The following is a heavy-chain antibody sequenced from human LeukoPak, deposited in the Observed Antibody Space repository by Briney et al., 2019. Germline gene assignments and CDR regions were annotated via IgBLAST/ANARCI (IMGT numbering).Heavy chain of an antibody. J-gene: IGHJ4*02. Sequence: GGSLRLSCAASGFTFSSYEMNWVRQAPGKGLEWVSYISSSGSTIYYADSVKGRFTISRDNAKNSLYLQMNSLRAEDTAVYYCAKISKWTVFEYWGQGTLVTVPS. CDR2: ISSSGSTI. CDR3: AKISKWTVFEY. CDR1: GFTFSSYE. D-gene: IGHD1-26*01. V-gene: IGHV3-48*03.